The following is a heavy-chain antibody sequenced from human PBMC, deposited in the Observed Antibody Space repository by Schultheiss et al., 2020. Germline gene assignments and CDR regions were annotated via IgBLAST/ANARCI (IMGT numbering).Heavy chain of an antibody. CDR2: ISYDGSNK. J-gene: IGHJ3*02. CDR3: AKGAPGYSSSQPHDAFDI. D-gene: IGHD6-13*01. Sequence: GESLKISCAASGFTFSSYGMHWVRQAPGKGLEWVAVISYDGSNKYYADSVKGRFTISRDNSKNTLYLQMNSLRAEDTAVYYCAKGAPGYSSSQPHDAFDIWGQGTMVTVSS. CDR1: GFTFSSYG. V-gene: IGHV3-30*18.